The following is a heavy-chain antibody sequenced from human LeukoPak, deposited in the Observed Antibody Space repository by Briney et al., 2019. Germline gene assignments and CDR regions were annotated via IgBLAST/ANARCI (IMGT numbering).Heavy chain of an antibody. D-gene: IGHD3-22*01. J-gene: IGHJ4*02. CDR1: GCTFTGYY. CDR3: ARAALDYYDSSGYLDY. Sequence: GASLKVSCKASGCTFTGYYMHWVRQAPGQGLEWMGWINPNSGGTNYAQKFQGRVTMTRDTSISTAYMELSRLRSDDTAVYYCARAALDYYDSSGYLDYWGQGTLVTVSS. V-gene: IGHV1-2*02. CDR2: INPNSGGT.